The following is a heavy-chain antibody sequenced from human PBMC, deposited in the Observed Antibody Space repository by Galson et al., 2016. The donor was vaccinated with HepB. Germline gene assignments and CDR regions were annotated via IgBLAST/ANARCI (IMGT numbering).Heavy chain of an antibody. D-gene: IGHD6-13*01. CDR2: ISWNSDKI. Sequence: SLRLSCAASGFTFDDYAMHWVRQAPGKGLEWVSGISWNSDKIAYADSVKGRFTISRDNAKNSLYLQMNSLRAEDTALYYCAKTRVGSWYTGETFDYWGQGTLVTVSS. CDR3: AKTRVGSWYTGETFDY. V-gene: IGHV3-9*01. CDR1: GFTFDDYA. J-gene: IGHJ4*02.